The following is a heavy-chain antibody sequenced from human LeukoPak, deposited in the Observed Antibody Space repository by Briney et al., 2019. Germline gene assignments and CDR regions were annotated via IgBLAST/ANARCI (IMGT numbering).Heavy chain of an antibody. CDR2: ISYDGSNK. D-gene: IGHD3-22*01. J-gene: IGHJ5*02. V-gene: IGHV3-30-3*01. CDR3: ARDHTLGYYDSSGYLET. CDR1: GFTFSSYA. Sequence: GGSLRLSCAASGFTFSSYAMHWVRQAPGKGLEWVAVISYDGSNKYYADSVKGRFTISRDNSKNTLYLQMNSLRAEDTAVYYCARDHTLGYYDSSGYLETWGQGTLVTVSP.